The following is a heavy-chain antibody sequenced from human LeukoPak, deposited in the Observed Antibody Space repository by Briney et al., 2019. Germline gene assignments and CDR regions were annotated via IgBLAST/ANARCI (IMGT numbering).Heavy chain of an antibody. CDR3: AKARGYYDSSGYYYGVFDY. CDR1: GFTFSSYW. Sequence: GGSLRLSCAASGFTFSSYWMSWVRQAPGKGLEWVANIKQDGSEKYYVDSVKGRFTISRDNSKNTLYLQMNSLRAEDTAVYYCAKARGYYDSSGYYYGVFDYWGQGTLVTVSS. D-gene: IGHD3-22*01. CDR2: IKQDGSEK. J-gene: IGHJ4*02. V-gene: IGHV3-7*01.